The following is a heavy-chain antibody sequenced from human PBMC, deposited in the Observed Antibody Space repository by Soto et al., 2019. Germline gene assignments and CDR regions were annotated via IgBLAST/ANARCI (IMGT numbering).Heavy chain of an antibody. V-gene: IGHV1-18*01. D-gene: IGHD3-9*01. CDR2: ISAYNGNT. CDR1: GYTSTSYG. Sequence: ASVKVDRKASGYTSTSYGISWVLPAPGQGLEWMGWISAYNGNTTYSQKLQGRVTMTTDTSTSTAYMELRSLRSDDTAVYYCARSMQMTGYDYWGQGTMVTVSS. CDR3: ARSMQMTGYDY. J-gene: IGHJ4*03.